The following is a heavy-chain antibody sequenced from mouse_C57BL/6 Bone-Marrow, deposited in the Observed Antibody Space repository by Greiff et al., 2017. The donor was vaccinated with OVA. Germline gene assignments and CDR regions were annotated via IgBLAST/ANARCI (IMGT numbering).Heavy chain of an antibody. CDR3: AVYYYGSSYTLDY. V-gene: IGHV1-61*01. D-gene: IGHD1-1*01. J-gene: IGHJ2*01. Sequence: QVQLQQPGAELVRPGSSVKLSCKASGYTFTSYWMDWVKQRPGQGLEWIGNIYPSDSETHYNQKFKDKATLTVDKSSSTAYMQLSSLPSEDSAVYYCAVYYYGSSYTLDYWGQGTTLTVSS. CDR2: IYPSDSET. CDR1: GYTFTSYW.